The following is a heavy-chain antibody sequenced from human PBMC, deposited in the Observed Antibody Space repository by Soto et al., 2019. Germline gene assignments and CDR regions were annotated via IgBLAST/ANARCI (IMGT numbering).Heavy chain of an antibody. V-gene: IGHV3-11*06. CDR1: GFTFSDYY. CDR2: ISSSSSYT. D-gene: IGHD6-13*01. Sequence: VGSLRLSCAASGFTFSDYYMSWIRQAPGKGLEWVSYISSSSSYTNYADSVKGRFTISRDNAKNSLYLQMNSLRAEDTAVYYCARGAPSYSSSWFDGWFDPWGQGTLVTVSS. CDR3: ARGAPSYSSSWFDGWFDP. J-gene: IGHJ5*02.